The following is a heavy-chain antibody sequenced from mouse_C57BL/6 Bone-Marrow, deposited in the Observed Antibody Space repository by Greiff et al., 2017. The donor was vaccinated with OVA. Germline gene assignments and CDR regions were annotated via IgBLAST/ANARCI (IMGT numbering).Heavy chain of an antibody. CDR3: EFCYGRSYRYFDV. CDR2: INPNYGTT. Sequence: VQLQQSGPELVKPGASVKISCKASGYSFTDYNMNWVKQSDGKSLEWIGVINPNYGTTSYNQKFKGKATLTVDQSSSTAYMELNSLTSEDSAVYYCEFCYGRSYRYFDVWGTGTTVTVSS. V-gene: IGHV1-39*01. D-gene: IGHD1-1*01. J-gene: IGHJ1*03. CDR1: GYSFTDYN.